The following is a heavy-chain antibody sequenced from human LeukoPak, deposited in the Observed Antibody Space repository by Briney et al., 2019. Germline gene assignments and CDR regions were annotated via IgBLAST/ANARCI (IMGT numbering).Heavy chain of an antibody. J-gene: IGHJ4*02. Sequence: GGSLRLSCVASGFTFSSYGMHWVRQAPGKGLEWVAIIWSDGSTKYYVGSVKGRFTISRDSSKSTLYLQMNSLRAEDTAVYYCARDAATSVGMPHYWGQGTVVTVSS. D-gene: IGHD2-2*01. CDR2: IWSDGSTK. V-gene: IGHV3-33*01. CDR1: GFTFSSYG. CDR3: ARDAATSVGMPHY.